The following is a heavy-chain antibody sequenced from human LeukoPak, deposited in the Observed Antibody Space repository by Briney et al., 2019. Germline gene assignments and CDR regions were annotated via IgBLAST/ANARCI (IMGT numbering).Heavy chain of an antibody. CDR2: ISSSSSTI. Sequence: GGSLRLSCAASGFTFSSYSMNWVRQAPGKGLEWVSYISSSSSTIYYADSVKGRFTISRDNAKNTLYLQMNNLRAEDTAVYYCARGRYYFDYWGQGTLVTVSS. CDR1: GFTFSSYS. D-gene: IGHD4-17*01. CDR3: ARGRYYFDY. V-gene: IGHV3-48*04. J-gene: IGHJ4*02.